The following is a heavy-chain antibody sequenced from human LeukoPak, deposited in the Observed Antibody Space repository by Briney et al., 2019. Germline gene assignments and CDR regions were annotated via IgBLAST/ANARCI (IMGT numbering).Heavy chain of an antibody. J-gene: IGHJ6*02. D-gene: IGHD1-7*01. Sequence: SETLSLTCTVSGDSIRSNNYYWGWIRQPPGKGLEWIGSIYYSGSTYYNPSLKSRVTISVDPSKNQFSLKLSFVTAADTAVYHCARDNWNYGSSMDVWGQGTTVTVSS. V-gene: IGHV4-39*02. CDR1: GDSIRSNNYY. CDR2: IYYSGST. CDR3: ARDNWNYGSSMDV.